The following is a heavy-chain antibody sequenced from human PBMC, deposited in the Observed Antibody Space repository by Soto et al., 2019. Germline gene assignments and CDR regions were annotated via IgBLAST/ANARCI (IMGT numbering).Heavy chain of an antibody. V-gene: IGHV1-69*02. CDR3: ARYIAVAGTYYFDY. Sequence: SVKVSCKASGGTLSSYTFSWVRQAPGQGLEWMGRVIPNLGVTNYAKKFQGRFTIVVDTSTSTAYMELNSLRYEDTAVYYCARYIAVAGTYYFDYWGQGTLVTVSS. D-gene: IGHD6-19*01. J-gene: IGHJ4*02. CDR2: VIPNLGVT. CDR1: GGTLSSYT.